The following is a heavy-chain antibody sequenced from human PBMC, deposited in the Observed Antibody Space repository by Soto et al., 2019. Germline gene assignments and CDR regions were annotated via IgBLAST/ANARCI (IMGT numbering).Heavy chain of an antibody. CDR3: ARGSGWSDPNWFDP. CDR1: GVTFSSYA. J-gene: IGHJ5*02. V-gene: IGHV3-30-3*01. Sequence: QVQLVESGGGVVQPGRSLRLSCAASGVTFSSYAMHWVRQAPGKGLEWVAVISYDGSNKYYADSVKGRFTISRDNSKNTLYLQMNSLRAEDTAVYYCARGSGWSDPNWFDPWGQGTLVTVSS. D-gene: IGHD6-19*01. CDR2: ISYDGSNK.